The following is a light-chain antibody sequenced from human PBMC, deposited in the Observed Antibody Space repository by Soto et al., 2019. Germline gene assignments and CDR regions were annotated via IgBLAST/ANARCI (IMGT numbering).Light chain of an antibody. CDR1: SSDLAIYNY. CDR2: QVT. V-gene: IGLV2-14*01. J-gene: IGLJ1*01. CDR3: SSYTSSSTYV. Sequence: QSALTQPASVSGSPGQSITISCTGTSSDLAIYNYVSWYQQQPGKAPKLMIHQVTNRPSGVSNRFAGSKSGNTASLTISGLQAEDEADYYCSSYTSSSTYVFGTGTKGTVL.